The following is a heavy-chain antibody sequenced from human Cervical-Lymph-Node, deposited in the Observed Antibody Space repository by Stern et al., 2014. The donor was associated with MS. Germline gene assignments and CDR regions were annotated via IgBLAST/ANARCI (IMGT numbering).Heavy chain of an antibody. J-gene: IGHJ3*02. CDR1: GFRFEDYA. CDR3: AKGKQYGSGSAAPDAFDI. Sequence: EVQLVESGGGLVQPGRSLRVSCAVSGFRFEDYAMYWVRQAPGKGLEWVSGINCNSASLGYADSVKGRFTISRDNAKNSLFLQMNSLSAEDTAMYYCAKGKQYGSGSAAPDAFDIWGQGTMVTVSS. CDR2: INCNSASL. D-gene: IGHD3-10*01. V-gene: IGHV3-9*01.